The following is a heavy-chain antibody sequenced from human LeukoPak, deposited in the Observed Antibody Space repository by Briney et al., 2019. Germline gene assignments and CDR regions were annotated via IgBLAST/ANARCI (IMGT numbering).Heavy chain of an antibody. CDR3: ARDPINWGSGVFDY. Sequence: GGSLRLSCAAYGFTFSSYSMNWVRQAPGKGLEWVSSISSSSSYIYYADSVKGRFTISRNNAKNSLYLPMNSLRAEDTAVYYCARDPINWGSGVFDYWGQGTLVTVSS. V-gene: IGHV3-21*03. D-gene: IGHD7-27*01. CDR2: ISSSSSYI. J-gene: IGHJ4*02. CDR1: GFTFSSYS.